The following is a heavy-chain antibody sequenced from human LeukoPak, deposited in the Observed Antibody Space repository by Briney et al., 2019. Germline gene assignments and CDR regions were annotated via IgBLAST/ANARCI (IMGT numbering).Heavy chain of an antibody. CDR2: INPNSGGT. CDR1: GYTFTGYY. Sequence: GASVKVSCKASGYTFTGYYMHWVRQAPGQGLEWMGWINPNSGGTNYAQKFQGRVTMTRDTSISTAYMELSRLRSDDTAVYYCARVPAYAAGTPYYYMDVWGKGTTVTISS. J-gene: IGHJ6*03. CDR3: ARVPAYAAGTPYYYMDV. V-gene: IGHV1-2*02. D-gene: IGHD6-13*01.